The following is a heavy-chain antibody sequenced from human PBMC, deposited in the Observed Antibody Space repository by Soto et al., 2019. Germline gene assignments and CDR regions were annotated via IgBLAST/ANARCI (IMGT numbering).Heavy chain of an antibody. D-gene: IGHD6-19*01. CDR3: ARDGGSGTAVAGIQYSGMDV. CDR1: GFTFSRYV. Sequence: GGSLRLSCAASGFTFSRYVIHWVRQAPGKGLEWVAVISYDGSDKYYADSVKGRFTISRDNSKNTLYLQINSLRGEDTAVYYCARDGGSGTAVAGIQYSGMDVWGQGTTVTVSS. CDR2: ISYDGSDK. V-gene: IGHV3-30-3*01. J-gene: IGHJ6*02.